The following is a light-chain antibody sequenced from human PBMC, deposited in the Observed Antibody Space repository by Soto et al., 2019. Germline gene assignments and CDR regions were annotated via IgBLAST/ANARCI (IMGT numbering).Light chain of an antibody. CDR3: QKYDSAPYT. J-gene: IGKJ2*01. Sequence: DIQMTQSPSSLSASVGDRVTITCRASQGISNYLAWYQQKPGTVPKLLIYAASTLQSGVPSRFSGSGSGTDFTLTISCLQPEDVAIYFCQKYDSAPYTFGQGTRLEIK. CDR2: AAS. V-gene: IGKV1-27*01. CDR1: QGISNY.